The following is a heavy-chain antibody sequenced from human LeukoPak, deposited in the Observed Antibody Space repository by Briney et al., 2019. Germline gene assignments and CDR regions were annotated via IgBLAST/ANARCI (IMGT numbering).Heavy chain of an antibody. V-gene: IGHV3-23*01. CDR3: AQGGEDYDYFDY. CDR2: ISGSGGST. Sequence: GGSLRLSCAASGFTFNSYAMSWVRQAPGKGLEWVSAISGSGGSTYYADSVKGRFTISRDNSKNTLYLQMNSLRAEDTAVYYCAQGGEDYDYFDYWGQGTLVTVSS. J-gene: IGHJ4*02. CDR1: GFTFNSYA. D-gene: IGHD4-17*01.